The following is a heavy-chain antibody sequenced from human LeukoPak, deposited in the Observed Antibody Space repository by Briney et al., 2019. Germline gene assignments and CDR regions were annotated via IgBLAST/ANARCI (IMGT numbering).Heavy chain of an antibody. J-gene: IGHJ4*02. CDR3: ARDRNDGGDSFYLDY. Sequence: PGRSLRLSCAASGFTFSSYGMHWVRQAPGKGLEWVAVIWFDGSNKYYADSVKGRFTISRDSSKNTLYLQLNSLRAEDTAVYYCARDRNDGGDSFYLDYWGQGTLVTVSS. V-gene: IGHV3-33*01. D-gene: IGHD1-1*01. CDR2: IWFDGSNK. CDR1: GFTFSSYG.